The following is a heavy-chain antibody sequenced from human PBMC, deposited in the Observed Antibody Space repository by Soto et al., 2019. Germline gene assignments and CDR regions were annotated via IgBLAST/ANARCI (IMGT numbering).Heavy chain of an antibody. Sequence: GESLKISCKGSGYSFTIYCIGWVLQMPGKGLEWMGIIYPGDSDTRYSPSFQGQVTISADKSISTAYLQWSSLKASDTAMYYCAIPHSPWYFDLWGRGTLVTVSS. CDR2: IYPGDSDT. V-gene: IGHV5-51*01. CDR3: AIPHSPWYFDL. J-gene: IGHJ2*01. CDR1: GYSFTIYC.